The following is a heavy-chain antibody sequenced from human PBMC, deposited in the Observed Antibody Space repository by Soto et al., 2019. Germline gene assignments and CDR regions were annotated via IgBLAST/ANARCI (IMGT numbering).Heavy chain of an antibody. CDR3: ARADIAEALVPYFDY. CDR2: TYYRSKWYN. J-gene: IGHJ4*02. D-gene: IGHD6-19*01. V-gene: IGHV6-1*01. Sequence: SQTLSLTCAISGDSVSSDSAAWNWIRQSPSRGLEWLGRTYYRSKWYNDYAVSVKSRITINPDTSKNQFSLQLNSVTPEDTAVYYCARADIAEALVPYFDYWGQGTLVTVSS. CDR1: GDSVSSDSAA.